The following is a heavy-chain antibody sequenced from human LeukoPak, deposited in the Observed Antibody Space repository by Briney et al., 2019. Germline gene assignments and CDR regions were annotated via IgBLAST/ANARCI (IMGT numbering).Heavy chain of an antibody. J-gene: IGHJ4*02. Sequence: SQTLSLTCTVSGGSISSGYYYWNWIRQPAGKGLEWIGRIYTTGSTNYNPSLKSRVTISVDTSKNQFSLKLSSVTAADTAVYYCAREDDGYHGYDPYYWGQGTLVTVSS. CDR1: GGSISSGYYY. V-gene: IGHV4-61*02. D-gene: IGHD5-12*01. CDR2: IYTTGST. CDR3: AREDDGYHGYDPYY.